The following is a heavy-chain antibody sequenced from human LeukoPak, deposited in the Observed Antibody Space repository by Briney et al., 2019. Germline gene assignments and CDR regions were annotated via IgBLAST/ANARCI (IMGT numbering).Heavy chain of an antibody. CDR2: ISGSGGST. D-gene: IGHD3-22*01. CDR3: AKVRFTITMIVVGLGDAFDI. Sequence: GGFLRLSCAASGFTFSSYAMSWVRQAPGKGLEWVSAISGSGGSTYYADSVKGRFTISRDNSKNTLYLQMNSLRAEDTAVYYCAKVRFTITMIVVGLGDAFDIWGQGTMVTVSS. J-gene: IGHJ3*02. CDR1: GFTFSSYA. V-gene: IGHV3-23*01.